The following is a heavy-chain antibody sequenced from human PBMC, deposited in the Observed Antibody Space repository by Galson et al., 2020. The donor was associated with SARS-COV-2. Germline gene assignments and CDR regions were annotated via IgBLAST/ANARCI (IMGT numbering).Heavy chain of an antibody. CDR1: GGSISSGDYY. CDR3: ARGGEGXXXXXXXXXXXXXXXXXXXXXXXAPDVXPIIXXCRHPKDNSPDI. CDR2: IYYSGST. D-gene: IGHD3-10*01. V-gene: IGHV4-30-4*01. J-gene: IGHJ3*02. Sequence: SETLSLTCTVSGGSISSGDYYWSWIRQPPGKGLEWIGYIYYSGSTYYNPSLKSRVTISVDTSKNQFSLKLSSVTAADTAVYYCARGGEGXXXXXXXXXXXXXXXXXXXXXXXAPDVXPIIXXCRHPKDNSPDI.